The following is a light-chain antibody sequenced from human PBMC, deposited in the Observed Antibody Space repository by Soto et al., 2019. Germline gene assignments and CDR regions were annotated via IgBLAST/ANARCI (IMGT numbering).Light chain of an antibody. CDR1: QSVSSN. Sequence: EIVMTQSPATLSVSPGERATLSCRASQSVSSNLAWYQQKPGQAPRLLIYGASTRATGITARFSGSGSGTEFTLTISSLQSEDFAVYYCQQSNNWPLLTFGGGTKVEIK. V-gene: IGKV3-15*01. CDR2: GAS. J-gene: IGKJ4*01. CDR3: QQSNNWPLLT.